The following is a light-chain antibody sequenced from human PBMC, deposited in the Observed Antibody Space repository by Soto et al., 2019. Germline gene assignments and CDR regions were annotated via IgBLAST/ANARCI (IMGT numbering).Light chain of an antibody. V-gene: IGKV3-20*01. CDR3: QYSRTS. J-gene: IGKJ4*01. CDR2: GAS. Sequence: DIVLTQSPGTLSLSPGERATLSCRASQGVSSSYLAWYQQKPGQPPRLLIYGASSRATGIPDRFSGSGSGTDFTLTITRLEPDDFALYYGQYSRTSFGGGTKVEIK. CDR1: QGVSSSY.